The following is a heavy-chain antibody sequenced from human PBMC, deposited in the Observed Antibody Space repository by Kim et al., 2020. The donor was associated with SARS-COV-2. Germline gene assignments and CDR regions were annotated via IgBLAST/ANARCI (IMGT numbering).Heavy chain of an antibody. CDR3: ASGRYYSTSCYSFDY. CDR2: IKKDGSEK. CDR1: GFTFSRYW. D-gene: IGHD2-2*01. Sequence: GGSLRLSCAASGFTFSRYWMSWVRQAPGKGLEWVANIKKDGSEKYYVDSVKGRFTISRDNAKNSLYLQMDTLRAEDTAVYYCASGRYYSTSCYSFDYWGQGTLVTVSS. V-gene: IGHV3-7*01. J-gene: IGHJ4*02.